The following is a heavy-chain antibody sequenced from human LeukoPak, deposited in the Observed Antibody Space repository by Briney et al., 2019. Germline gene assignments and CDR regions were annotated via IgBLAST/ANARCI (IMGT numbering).Heavy chain of an antibody. J-gene: IGHJ4*02. CDR3: AKDVGKWESLHFFDY. V-gene: IGHV3-23*01. CDR2: ISGGGGST. D-gene: IGHD1-26*01. Sequence: PGGSLRLSCAASGFTFSSYAMSWVRQAPGKGLEWVSVISGGGGSTYYADSVKGRFTISRDNSKNTLYLQMNSLRAEDTAVYYCAKDVGKWESLHFFDYWGQGTLVTVSS. CDR1: GFTFSSYA.